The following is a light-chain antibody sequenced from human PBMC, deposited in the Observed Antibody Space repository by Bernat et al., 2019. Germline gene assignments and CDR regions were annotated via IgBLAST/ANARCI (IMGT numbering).Light chain of an antibody. J-gene: IGKJ5*01. CDR2: GAS. Sequence: DIQLTQSPSFLSASVGDRVTITCRASQVIGTNLAWYHQKPGKAPHLLIYGASTLQSGVPSRFCGSGSGTEFTLTISSLQPEDSATYYCQQLDKFPITFGQGTRLVIK. V-gene: IGKV1-9*01. CDR3: QQLDKFPIT. CDR1: QVIGTN.